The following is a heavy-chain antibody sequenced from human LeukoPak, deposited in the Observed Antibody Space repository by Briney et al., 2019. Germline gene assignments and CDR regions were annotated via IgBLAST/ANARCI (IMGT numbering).Heavy chain of an antibody. V-gene: IGHV4-4*02. CDR3: AREGGPYLPLDY. Sequence: SGTLSLTCGVSGGSISDTNWWTWFRQPPGKGPEWIGEVNLQGSTNYNPSLKSRVAISVDKSENHISLKLTSVTAADTAVYYCAREGGPYLPLDYSGQGTLVTVAS. J-gene: IGHJ4*02. CDR2: VNLQGST. CDR1: GGSISDTNW.